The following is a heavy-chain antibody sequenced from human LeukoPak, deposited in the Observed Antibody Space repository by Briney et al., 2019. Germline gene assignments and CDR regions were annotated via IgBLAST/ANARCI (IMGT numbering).Heavy chain of an antibody. CDR2: IYYSGST. D-gene: IGHD6-19*01. Sequence: SETLSLTCTVSGGSISSSSYYWGWIRQPPGKGLEWIGSIYYSGSTYYNPSLKSRVTISVDTSKNQFSLKLSSVTAADTVVYYGARDLIAVAGTCFDYWGQGTLVTVSS. CDR3: ARDLIAVAGTCFDY. CDR1: GGSISSSSYY. V-gene: IGHV4-39*02. J-gene: IGHJ4*02.